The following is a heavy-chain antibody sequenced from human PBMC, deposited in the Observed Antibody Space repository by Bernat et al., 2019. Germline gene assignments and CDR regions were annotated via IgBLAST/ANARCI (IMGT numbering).Heavy chain of an antibody. V-gene: IGHV3-30*02. J-gene: IGHJ4*02. D-gene: IGHD3-22*01. Sequence: QVQLVESGGGVVQPGGSLRLSCAASGFTFSSYGMHWVRQAPGKGLEWVAFIRYDGSNKYYADSVKGRFTISRDNSKNTLYLQMNSLRAEDTAVYYCAKDLHYDSSGYYPGDYWGQGTLVTVSS. CDR1: GFTFSSYG. CDR3: AKDLHYDSSGYYPGDY. CDR2: IRYDGSNK.